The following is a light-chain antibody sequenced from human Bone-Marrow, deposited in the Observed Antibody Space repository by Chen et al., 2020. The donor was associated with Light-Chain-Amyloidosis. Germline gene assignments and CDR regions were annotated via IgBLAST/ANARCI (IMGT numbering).Light chain of an antibody. CDR3: QQYYSTPYT. CDR2: WAS. CDR1: ESLLYRSNNKNY. V-gene: IGKV4-1*01. Sequence: DIVMTQSPDSLAVSLGERATINCKSSESLLYRSNNKNYLGWYQQKPGQSPKLLMYWASTRESGVPDRFSGSGSGTDFTLSISSLQAEDVEVYYCQQYYSTPYTFGQGTKLEIQ. J-gene: IGKJ2*01.